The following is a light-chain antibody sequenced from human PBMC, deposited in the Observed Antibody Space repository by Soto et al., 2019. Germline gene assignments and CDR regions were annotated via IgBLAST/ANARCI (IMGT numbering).Light chain of an antibody. CDR2: GAY. V-gene: IGKV3-15*01. Sequence: EIVMTQSPATLSVPPGERATLSCRASQSVRSNLAWYQQKPGQAPRLLIFGAYTRANGIPARFSGGGSGTEFTLTISSLQSEDCAVYYCQQYQSWPPFTFGPGTKVDIK. CDR1: QSVRSN. CDR3: QQYQSWPPFT. J-gene: IGKJ3*01.